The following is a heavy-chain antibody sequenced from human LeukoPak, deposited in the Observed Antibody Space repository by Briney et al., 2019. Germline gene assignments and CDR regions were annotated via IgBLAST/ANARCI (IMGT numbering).Heavy chain of an antibody. J-gene: IGHJ5*02. CDR2: MKQDGSEI. V-gene: IGHV3-7*01. D-gene: IGHD2-21*01. CDR3: ARDRRGLPS. CDR1: GFTFRNYW. Sequence: GGSLKLSCAASGFTFRNYWMTWVRQAPGKGLEWVANMKQDGSEIYYVDSVKGRFSISRDNTKSSLYLQMNSLRAEDTAVYYCARDRRGLPSWGQGTLVTVSS.